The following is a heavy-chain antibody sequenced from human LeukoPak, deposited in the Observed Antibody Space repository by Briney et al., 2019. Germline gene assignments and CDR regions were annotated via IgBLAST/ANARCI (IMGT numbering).Heavy chain of an antibody. CDR2: INNEGNDT. J-gene: IGHJ4*02. CDR3: TRAIYGNFDY. CDR1: GFTFTKYW. Sequence: GGSLRLSCAASGFTFTKYWMHWVRRVPRKGLIWVSRINNEGNDTNYADTVKGRVTISRDNAKNTLYLQMNSLRAEDTAVYYCTRAIYGNFDYWGQGSLVTVSS. V-gene: IGHV3-74*01. D-gene: IGHD3-10*01.